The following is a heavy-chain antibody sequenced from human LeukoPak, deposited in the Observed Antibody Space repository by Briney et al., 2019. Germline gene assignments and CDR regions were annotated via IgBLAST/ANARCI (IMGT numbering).Heavy chain of an antibody. Sequence: ASVKVSCKASGYTFTSYYMHWVRQAPGQGLEWMGIINPSGGSTSYAQKFQGRVTMTRDTSTSTVYMELSSLRSEDTAVYYCARAVPQSGYYPYYFDYWGQGTLVTVFS. CDR1: GYTFTSYY. CDR2: INPSGGST. D-gene: IGHD3-22*01. V-gene: IGHV1-46*03. CDR3: ARAVPQSGYYPYYFDY. J-gene: IGHJ4*02.